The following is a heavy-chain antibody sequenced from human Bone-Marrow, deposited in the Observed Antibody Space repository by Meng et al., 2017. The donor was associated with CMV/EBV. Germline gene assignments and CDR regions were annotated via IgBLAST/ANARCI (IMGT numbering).Heavy chain of an antibody. J-gene: IGHJ3*02. CDR2: IYYSGST. Sequence: ESLKISCTVSGGSISSYYWSWIRQPPGKGLEWIGYIYYSGSTNYNPSLKSRVTISVDTSKNQFSLKLSSVTAADTAVYYCARIDTAMDHDAFDIWGQGTMVTVSS. CDR3: ARIDTAMDHDAFDI. CDR1: GGSISSYY. V-gene: IGHV4-59*01. D-gene: IGHD5-18*01.